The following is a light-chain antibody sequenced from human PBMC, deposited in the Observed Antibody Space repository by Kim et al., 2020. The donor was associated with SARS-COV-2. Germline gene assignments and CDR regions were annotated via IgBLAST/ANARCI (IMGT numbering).Light chain of an antibody. CDR3: QQYGTSSRT. CDR2: GAS. CDR1: QSVTSTS. Sequence: LAPGERATPSCRASQSVTSTSLAWYQQKAGHAPGLVIYGASSRATGIPDRFSGSGSGTDFTLTISRLEPEDFAVYFCQQYGTSSRTFGQGTKLEI. J-gene: IGKJ2*01. V-gene: IGKV3-20*01.